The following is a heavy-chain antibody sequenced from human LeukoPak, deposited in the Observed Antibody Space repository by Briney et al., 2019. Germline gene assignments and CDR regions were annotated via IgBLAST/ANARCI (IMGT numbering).Heavy chain of an antibody. J-gene: IGHJ4*02. V-gene: IGHV5-51*01. CDR1: GYTFINYW. CDR2: IYPGDSDT. D-gene: IGHD1-26*01. Sequence: GESLKISCKGFGYTFINYWIAWVRQMPGKGLEWMGIIYPGDSDTRYSPSFQGQVTISADKSISTAYLQWSSLKASDTAMYYCARRKGELPFDYWGQGTLVTVSS. CDR3: ARRKGELPFDY.